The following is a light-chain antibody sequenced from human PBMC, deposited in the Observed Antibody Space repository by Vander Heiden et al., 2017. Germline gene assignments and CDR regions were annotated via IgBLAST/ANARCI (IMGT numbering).Light chain of an antibody. Sequence: QSVLTQPPSVSGAPGQRVTVSCTGSFSNIGAGFDVHWYQQLPGTAPKLLIYDNTNRPSGAPDRFSGSKSGTSASLAITGLQPEDEADYYCQSYDSSLTAHVFGTGTKVTVL. CDR2: DNT. J-gene: IGLJ1*01. CDR1: FSNIGAGFD. CDR3: QSYDSSLTAHV. V-gene: IGLV1-40*01.